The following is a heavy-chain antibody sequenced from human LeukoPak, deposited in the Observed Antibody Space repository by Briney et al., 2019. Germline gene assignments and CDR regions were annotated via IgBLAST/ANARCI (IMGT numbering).Heavy chain of an antibody. CDR1: GFTFSTYP. D-gene: IGHD4-17*01. J-gene: IGHJ4*02. Sequence: PGGSLRLSCSASGFTFSTYPMNWVRQAPGKGLEWVSSIDPSSTYIYYADSVRGRFTISRDNAQNSLYLQVISLRAEDTAVYYCTRGSFGDYEYWGQGTLVTVSS. CDR3: TRGSFGDYEY. CDR2: IDPSSTYI. V-gene: IGHV3-21*01.